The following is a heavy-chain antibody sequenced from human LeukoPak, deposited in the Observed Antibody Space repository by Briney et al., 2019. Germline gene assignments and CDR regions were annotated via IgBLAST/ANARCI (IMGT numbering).Heavy chain of an antibody. V-gene: IGHV3-30*02. CDR1: GFTFSAYG. J-gene: IGHJ4*02. CDR3: AKDREQWLTYFDY. Sequence: PGGSLRLSCVTSGFTFSAYGMHWVRQAPGKGLEWVALIWSDGSNKYYADSVKGRFTISRDNSKNTLYLQMNSLRAEDTAVYYCAKDREQWLTYFDYWGQGTLVTVSS. CDR2: IWSDGSNK. D-gene: IGHD6-19*01.